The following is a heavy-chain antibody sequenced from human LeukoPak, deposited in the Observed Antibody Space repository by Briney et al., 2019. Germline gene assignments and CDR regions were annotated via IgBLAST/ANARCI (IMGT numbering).Heavy chain of an antibody. CDR1: GYSISSGYY. J-gene: IGHJ5*02. Sequence: SETLSLTCAVSGYSISSGYYWGWIRQPPGKGLEWIVSIYHSGSTYYNPSLKSRVTISVDTSKNQFSLKLSSVTAADTAVYYCARDRYDYVWGSYRLSFDPWGQGTLVTVSS. V-gene: IGHV4-38-2*02. D-gene: IGHD3-16*02. CDR2: IYHSGST. CDR3: ARDRYDYVWGSYRLSFDP.